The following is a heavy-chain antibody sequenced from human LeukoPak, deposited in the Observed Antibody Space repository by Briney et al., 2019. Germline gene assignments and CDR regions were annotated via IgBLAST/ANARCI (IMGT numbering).Heavy chain of an antibody. D-gene: IGHD3-10*01. V-gene: IGHV1-3*01. CDR3: ASPGRYYGSGSYYYGMDV. CDR1: GCTFTSCA. CDR2: INAGNGNT. Sequence: ASVKVSCKASGCTFTSCAMHWVRQAPGQRLEWMGWINAGNGNTKYSQKFQGRVTITRDTSASTAYMELSSLRSEDTAVYYCASPGRYYGSGSYYYGMDVWGQGTTVTVSS. J-gene: IGHJ6*02.